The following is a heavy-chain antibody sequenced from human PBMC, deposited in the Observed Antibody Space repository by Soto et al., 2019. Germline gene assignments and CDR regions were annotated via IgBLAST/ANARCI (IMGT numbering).Heavy chain of an antibody. CDR3: ARGADYTNSNFDF. V-gene: IGHV3-21*01. CDR2: ISSSGDT. D-gene: IGHD4-4*01. Sequence: EVQLVESGGGLVKPGGSLRLSCAVSGFAFSSYSVNWVRQAPGKGLEWISSISSSGDTYYTDSLKGRLSISRDNAKNSLFLQIKSLRGEDTAVYYCARGADYTNSNFDFWGQGTLVTVAS. CDR1: GFAFSSYS. J-gene: IGHJ4*02.